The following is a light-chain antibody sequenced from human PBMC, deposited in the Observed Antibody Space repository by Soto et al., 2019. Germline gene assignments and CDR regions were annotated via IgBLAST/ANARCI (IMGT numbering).Light chain of an antibody. V-gene: IGLV1-47*02. CDR2: SNN. CDR1: SSNIGNNY. CDR3: AVWDDSLRGWV. Sequence: QSVLTQPPSASETPGQRVTVSCSGSSSNIGNNYVSWYQQFPGTAPKLLIYSNNQRPSGVPDRFSRSKSGTSASLAVSGLRSEDEAEYYCAVWDDSLRGWVFGGGTKLTAL. J-gene: IGLJ3*02.